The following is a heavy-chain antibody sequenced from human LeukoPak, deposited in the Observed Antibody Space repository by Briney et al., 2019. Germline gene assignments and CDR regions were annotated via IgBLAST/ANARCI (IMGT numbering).Heavy chain of an antibody. J-gene: IGHJ4*02. CDR2: IYYSGST. V-gene: IGHV4-31*03. D-gene: IGHD3-3*01. Sequence: PSETLSLTCTVSGGSISSGGYYWSWIRQHPGKGLEWIGYIYYSGSTYYNPSLKSRVTISVDTSKNQFSLKLSSVTAADTAVYYCARVLDFWSGYYEDYWGQGTLVTVSS. CDR1: GGSISSGGYY. CDR3: ARVLDFWSGYYEDY.